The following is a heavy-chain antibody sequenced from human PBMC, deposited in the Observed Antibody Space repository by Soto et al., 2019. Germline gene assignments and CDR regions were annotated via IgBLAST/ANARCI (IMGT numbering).Heavy chain of an antibody. D-gene: IGHD3-22*01. CDR1: GYTFTGYY. J-gene: IGHJ6*02. CDR3: ASDGSSGYEYGMDV. CDR2: VNPNSGGT. V-gene: IGHV1-2*02. Sequence: ASVKVSCKASGYTFTGYYMHWVRQAPGQGLEWMGWVNPNSGGTNYAQKFQGRVTMTRDTSISTAYMELSRLRSDDTAVYYCASDGSSGYEYGMDVWGQGTTVTVSS.